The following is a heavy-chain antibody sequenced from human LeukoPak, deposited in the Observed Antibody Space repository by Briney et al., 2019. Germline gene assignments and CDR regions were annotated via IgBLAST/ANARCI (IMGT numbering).Heavy chain of an antibody. V-gene: IGHV3-74*01. CDR2: INSDGSST. D-gene: IGHD2-2*01. Sequence: GGSLRLSCAASGFTFSSYGMHWVRQAPGKGLVWVSRINSDGSSTSYADSVKGRFTISRDNAKNTLYLQMNGLRAEDTAVYYCARFYCSSTSCLEDYWGQGTLVTVSS. CDR1: GFTFSSYG. CDR3: ARFYCSSTSCLEDY. J-gene: IGHJ4*02.